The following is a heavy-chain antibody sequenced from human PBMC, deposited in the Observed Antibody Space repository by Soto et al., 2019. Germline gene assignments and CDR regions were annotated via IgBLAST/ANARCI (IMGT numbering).Heavy chain of an antibody. CDR1: GGTFSSYA. D-gene: IGHD2-21*02. CDR3: AGAYCGGDCYSRYFQH. J-gene: IGHJ1*01. Sequence: GASVKVSCKASGGTFSSYAISWVRQAPGQGLEWMGGIIPIFGTANYAQKFQGRVTITADESTSTAYMELSSLRSEDTAVYYCAGAYCGGDCYSRYFQHWGQGTLVTVS. CDR2: IIPIFGTA. V-gene: IGHV1-69*13.